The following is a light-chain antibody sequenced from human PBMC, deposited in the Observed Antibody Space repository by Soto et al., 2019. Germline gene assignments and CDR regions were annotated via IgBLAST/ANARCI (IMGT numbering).Light chain of an antibody. CDR2: AAS. J-gene: IGKJ2*01. CDR3: QQSFSTPYT. Sequence: DIQMTQSPSSLSASVGDRVTITCRASQSISNYLNWYQHKPGQAPKLLIYAASSLQSGVPSRFSGSGSETDFTLTISSLQPEDFATYSCQQSFSTPYTFGQGTKLAIK. V-gene: IGKV1-39*01. CDR1: QSISNY.